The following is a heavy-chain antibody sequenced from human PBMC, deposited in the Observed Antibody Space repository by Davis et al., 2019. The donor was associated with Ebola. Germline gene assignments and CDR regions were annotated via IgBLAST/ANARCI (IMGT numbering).Heavy chain of an antibody. J-gene: IGHJ4*02. Sequence: GESLKISCAASGFTFSSYGMHWVRQAPGKGLEWVAFIRYDGSNKYYADSVKGRFTISRDNSKNTLYLQMNSLRAEDTAVYYCAKDSRVKFDYWGQGTLVTVSS. CDR3: AKDSRVKFDY. CDR2: IRYDGSNK. CDR1: GFTFSSYG. V-gene: IGHV3-30*02.